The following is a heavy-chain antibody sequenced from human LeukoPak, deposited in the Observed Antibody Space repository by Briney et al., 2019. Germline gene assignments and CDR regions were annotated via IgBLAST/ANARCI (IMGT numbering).Heavy chain of an antibody. CDR3: ARDEAVTTGFDY. Sequence: KPSETLSLTCTVSGASFSTSGCYWGWIRQPPGKGLEWIGRIYTSGSTNYNPSLKSRVTMSVDTSKNQFSLKLSSVTAADTAVYYCARDEAVTTGFDYWGQGTLVTVSS. CDR1: GASFSTSGCY. D-gene: IGHD4-11*01. J-gene: IGHJ4*02. V-gene: IGHV4-4*07. CDR2: IYTSGST.